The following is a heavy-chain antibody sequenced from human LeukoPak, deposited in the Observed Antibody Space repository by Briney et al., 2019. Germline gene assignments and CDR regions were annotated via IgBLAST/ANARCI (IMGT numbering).Heavy chain of an antibody. D-gene: IGHD6-13*01. CDR1: GGTFSSYA. CDR3: ARAVYVSSWYLDY. V-gene: IGHV1-69*01. Sequence: ASVNVSCKASGGTFSSYAISWVRQAPGQGLEWMGGIIPIFGTANYAQKFQGRVTITADESTSTAYIELSSLRTEDTAVYYCARAVYVSSWYLDYWGQGTLVTVSS. J-gene: IGHJ4*02. CDR2: IIPIFGTA.